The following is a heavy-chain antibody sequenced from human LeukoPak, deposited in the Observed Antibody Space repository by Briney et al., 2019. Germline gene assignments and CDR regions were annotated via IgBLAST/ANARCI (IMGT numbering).Heavy chain of an antibody. Sequence: PSQTLSLTCTVSGGSISSGGYYWSWIRQPPGKGLEWIGYIYYSGSTNYNPSLKSRVTISVDTSKNQFSLKLSSVTAADTAVYYCARAYTYYYDSSGYSLGYWGQGTLVTVSS. CDR2: IYYSGST. CDR1: GGSISSGGYY. CDR3: ARAYTYYYDSSGYSLGY. D-gene: IGHD3-22*01. J-gene: IGHJ4*02. V-gene: IGHV4-61*08.